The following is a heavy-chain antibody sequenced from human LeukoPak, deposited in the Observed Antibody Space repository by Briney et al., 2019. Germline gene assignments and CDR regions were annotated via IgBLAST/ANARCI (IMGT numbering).Heavy chain of an antibody. Sequence: ASVKVSCKASGYTFTSYGISWVRQAPGQGLEWMGWISAYNGNTNYAQKLQGRVTMTTDTSTSTAYMELRSLRSDDTAVYYSARDGMVRGVIGRYYYGMDVWGQGTTVTVSS. V-gene: IGHV1-18*01. CDR1: GYTFTSYG. CDR2: ISAYNGNT. J-gene: IGHJ6*02. CDR3: ARDGMVRGVIGRYYYGMDV. D-gene: IGHD3-10*01.